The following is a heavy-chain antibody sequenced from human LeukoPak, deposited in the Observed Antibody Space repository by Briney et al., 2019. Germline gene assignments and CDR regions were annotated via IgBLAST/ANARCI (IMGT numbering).Heavy chain of an antibody. V-gene: IGHV1-2*02. CDR1: GYTFIDYY. Sequence: ASGKVSCKASGYTFIDYYLHWVRQAPGQGLEWMGWINPKTDGTNYAQKFQDRVTMTRDTSISTAYMELSRLRSDDTAVYYCARGGRFEAFDMWGQGTMVTVSS. J-gene: IGHJ3*02. CDR3: ARGGRFEAFDM. D-gene: IGHD3-10*01. CDR2: INPKTDGT.